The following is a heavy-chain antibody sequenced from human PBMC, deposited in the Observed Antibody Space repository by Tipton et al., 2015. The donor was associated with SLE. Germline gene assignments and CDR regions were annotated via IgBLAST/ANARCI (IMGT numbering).Heavy chain of an antibody. J-gene: IGHJ4*02. Sequence: TLSLTCSVSGVSITSNIYYWGWIRQPPGKGLEWLGTIYFSGKTYYNPSLKSRVTISLEMSKNQFSLKLNSMTAADTAVYYCVERTGENLGQGTLVTVSS. V-gene: IGHV4-39*07. CDR2: IYFSGKT. CDR1: GVSITSNIYY. D-gene: IGHD3/OR15-3a*01. CDR3: VERTGEN.